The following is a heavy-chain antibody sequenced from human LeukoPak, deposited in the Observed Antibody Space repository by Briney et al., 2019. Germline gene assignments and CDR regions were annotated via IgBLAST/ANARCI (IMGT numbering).Heavy chain of an antibody. CDR1: GGSISSYY. V-gene: IGHV4-59*08. CDR2: IYYSGST. Sequence: SETLSLTCTVSGGSISSYYWSWIRQPPGKGLEWIGYIYYSGSTNYNPSLKSRVTISVDTSKNQFSLKLSSVTAADTAVYYCARVYYYDSSGYQPVGFSHAFDIWGQGTMVTVSS. J-gene: IGHJ3*02. CDR3: ARVYYYDSSGYQPVGFSHAFDI. D-gene: IGHD3-22*01.